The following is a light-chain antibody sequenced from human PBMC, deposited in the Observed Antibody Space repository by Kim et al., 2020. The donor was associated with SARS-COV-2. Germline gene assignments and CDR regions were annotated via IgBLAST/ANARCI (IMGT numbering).Light chain of an antibody. V-gene: IGLV3-1*01. CDR3: QAWDSSTYV. CDR2: QDS. Sequence: VSQGKTASITCSGDKLGDKYASWYQQKPGQSPVLVIYQDSKRPSGIPERFSGSNSGNTATLTISGTQAMDEADYYCQAWDSSTYVFGTGTKVTVL. CDR1: KLGDKY. J-gene: IGLJ1*01.